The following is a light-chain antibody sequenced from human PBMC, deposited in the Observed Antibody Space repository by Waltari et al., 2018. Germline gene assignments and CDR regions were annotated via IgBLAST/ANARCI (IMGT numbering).Light chain of an antibody. J-gene: IGKJ2*01. CDR2: GAT. V-gene: IGKV3-15*01. CDR3: QQYNNWPTQDA. Sequence: RVSQGVSNKIVGYEQQPGPAPRLLIYGATTGAPGIPARFSGSGSGTEFTLTISSLQSEDFAIYYCQQYNNWPTQDAFGQGTKLEIK. CDR1: QGVSNK.